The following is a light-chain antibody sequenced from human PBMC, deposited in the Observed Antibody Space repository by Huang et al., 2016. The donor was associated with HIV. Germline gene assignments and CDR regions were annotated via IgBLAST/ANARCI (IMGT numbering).Light chain of an antibody. CDR1: QPLLSTANNKSY. V-gene: IGKV4-1*01. J-gene: IGKJ5*01. CDR3: QQYYSASIT. Sequence: DIVMTQSPGSLTVSLGERASSNCTSSQPLLSTANNKSYLAWYQQKPRQPPNALIYWSSNRESGVPERFSGSGSGTDFTLTISSLQAEDVALYYCQQYYSASITFGQGTRVEI. CDR2: WSS.